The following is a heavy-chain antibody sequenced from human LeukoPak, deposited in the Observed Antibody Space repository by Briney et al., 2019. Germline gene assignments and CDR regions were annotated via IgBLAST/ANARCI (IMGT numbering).Heavy chain of an antibody. Sequence: GESLRLSCAGSGFSFSDGWMGWVRQAPGKGLEWVAVISYDGSNKYYADSVKGRFTISRDNSKNTLYLQMNSLRAEDTAVYYCARDSSATFSSSWYYFDYWGQGTLVTVSS. J-gene: IGHJ4*02. CDR1: GFSFSDGW. CDR2: ISYDGSNK. D-gene: IGHD6-13*01. V-gene: IGHV3-30*03. CDR3: ARDSSATFSSSWYYFDY.